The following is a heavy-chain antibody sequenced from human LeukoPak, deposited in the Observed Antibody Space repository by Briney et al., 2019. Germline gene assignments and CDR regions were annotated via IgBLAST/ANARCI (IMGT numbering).Heavy chain of an antibody. D-gene: IGHD1-26*01. V-gene: IGHV3-23*01. Sequence: GGSLRLSCAASGFTFNNYAMNWVRQAPGKGLEWVSGIGTTRDSSYYADSVKVRFTISRDNSKNTLFLQMNSLRAEDTAVYYCARGRNSGSFRGDWFDPWGQGTLVTVSS. CDR3: ARGRNSGSFRGDWFDP. CDR1: GFTFNNYA. J-gene: IGHJ5*02. CDR2: IGTTRDSS.